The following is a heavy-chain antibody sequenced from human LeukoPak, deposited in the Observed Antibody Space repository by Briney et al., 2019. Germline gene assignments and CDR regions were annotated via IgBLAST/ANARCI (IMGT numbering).Heavy chain of an antibody. Sequence: GGSLSLSCAASGFPFSDAWMSWVRQAPGKGLEWVGRIESKTDSGTTEYAAPVKGRFTISRDDSKNTLYLQMNSLKTEDTAVYYCTRDEGDDYFDNWGQGTLVTVSS. D-gene: IGHD3-16*01. CDR1: GFPFSDAW. J-gene: IGHJ4*02. CDR2: IESKTDSGTT. CDR3: TRDEGDDYFDN. V-gene: IGHV3-15*04.